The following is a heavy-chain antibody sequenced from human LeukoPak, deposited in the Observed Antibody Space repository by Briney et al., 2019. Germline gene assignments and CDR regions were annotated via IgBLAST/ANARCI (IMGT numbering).Heavy chain of an antibody. J-gene: IGHJ4*02. CDR1: GYTFTSYG. CDR3: ARDWDTAMDDYFDY. V-gene: IGHV1-18*01. D-gene: IGHD5-18*01. CDR2: ISAYNGNT. Sequence: ASVNVSCKASGYTFTSYGISWVRQAPGQGLEWMGWISAYNGNTNYAQKLQGRVTMTTDTSTSTAYMELRSLRSDDTAVYYCARDWDTAMDDYFDYWGQGTLVTVSS.